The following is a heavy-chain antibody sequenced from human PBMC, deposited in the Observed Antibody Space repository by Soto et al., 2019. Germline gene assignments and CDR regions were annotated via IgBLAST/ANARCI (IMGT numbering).Heavy chain of an antibody. V-gene: IGHV3-7*03. Sequence: GGSLRLSCAASGFSFSTYWMSWVRQAPGKGLEWVANIKEDGSEKYYVDSVKGRFTISRDNAKNSVYLQMNSLRAEDTAVYFCTRGLPFGFWSQGTLVTMSS. CDR3: TRGLPFGF. D-gene: IGHD4-17*01. J-gene: IGHJ4*02. CDR2: IKEDGSEK. CDR1: GFSFSTYW.